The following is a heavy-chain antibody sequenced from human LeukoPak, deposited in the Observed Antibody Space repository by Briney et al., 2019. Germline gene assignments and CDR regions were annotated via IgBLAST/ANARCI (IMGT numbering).Heavy chain of an antibody. D-gene: IGHD4-23*01. Sequence: GGSLRLTCAASGFTFSSYWMNWVRQAPGKGLVWVSRIASDGSSTTYADSVKGRFSISRDNAKNTLYLQMNSLRVEDTAVYYCARGRPHGNDYWGQGTLVTVSS. CDR1: GFTFSSYW. CDR2: IASDGSST. V-gene: IGHV3-74*01. J-gene: IGHJ4*02. CDR3: ARGRPHGNDY.